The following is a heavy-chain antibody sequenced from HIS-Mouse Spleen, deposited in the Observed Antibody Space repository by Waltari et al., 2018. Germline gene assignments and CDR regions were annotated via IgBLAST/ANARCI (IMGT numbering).Heavy chain of an antibody. CDR1: GSLSTRSYS. D-gene: IGHD6-13*01. CDR3: AREIPYSSSWYDWYFDL. J-gene: IGHJ2*01. V-gene: IGHV4-39*07. CDR2: IYYSGST. Sequence: QMCLQEWGPRLVPSPETLSPSRALSRGSLSTRSYSRGWIRQPPGKGLEWIGSIYYSGSTYYHPSLKSRVTISVDTSKNQFSLKLSSVTAADTAVYYCAREIPYSSSWYDWYFDLWGRGTLVTVSS.